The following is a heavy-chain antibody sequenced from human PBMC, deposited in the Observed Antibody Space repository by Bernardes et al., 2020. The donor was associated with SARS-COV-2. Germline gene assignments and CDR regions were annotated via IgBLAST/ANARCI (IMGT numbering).Heavy chain of an antibody. CDR1: GGSISSGSYY. CDR2: IYTSGST. CDR3: ARDGAAGRRDFDL. D-gene: IGHD3-10*01. Sequence: SETLSLTCTVSGGSISSGSYYWSWIRQPAGKGLEWIGRIYTSGSTNYNPSLKSRVTISVDTSKNQFSLKLSSVTAADTAVYYCARDGAAGRRDFDLWGRGTLVTVSS. J-gene: IGHJ2*01. V-gene: IGHV4-61*02.